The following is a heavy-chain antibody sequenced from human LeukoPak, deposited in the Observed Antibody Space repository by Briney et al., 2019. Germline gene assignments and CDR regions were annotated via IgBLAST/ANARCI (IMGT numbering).Heavy chain of an antibody. D-gene: IGHD3-10*01. Sequence: SGPTLVKPTQTLTLTCTFSGFSLSTSGVGVGWIRQPPGKALEWLALIYWDDDKRYSPSLKSRLTINKDTSKNQVVLTMTNMDPVDTATYYCAHRGFPLWFGELFSGAFDIWGQGTMVTVSS. CDR1: GFSLSTSGVG. CDR2: IYWDDDK. V-gene: IGHV2-5*02. J-gene: IGHJ3*02. CDR3: AHRGFPLWFGELFSGAFDI.